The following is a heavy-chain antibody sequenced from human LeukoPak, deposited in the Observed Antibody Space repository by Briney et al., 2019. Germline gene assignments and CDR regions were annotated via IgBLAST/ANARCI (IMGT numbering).Heavy chain of an antibody. CDR2: IWYDGSNK. J-gene: IGHJ4*02. CDR3: ARASSGGSGWDPDY. Sequence: PEGSLRLSCAASGFTFSSYGMHWVRQAPGKGLEWVAVIWYDGSNKYYVDSVKGRFTISRDNSKNTLYLQMNSLRAEDTAVYYCARASSGGSGWDPDYWGQGTLVTVSS. D-gene: IGHD6-19*01. CDR1: GFTFSSYG. V-gene: IGHV3-33*01.